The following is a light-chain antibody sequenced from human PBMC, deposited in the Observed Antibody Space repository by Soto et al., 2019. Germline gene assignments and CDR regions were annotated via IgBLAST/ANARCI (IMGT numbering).Light chain of an antibody. CDR3: QQYNDWPLP. J-gene: IGKJ4*01. CDR2: KAS. Sequence: DIQMTQSPSTLSASVGDTVTITCRASQSISRGLAWYQQKPGKAPKLLIYKASSLESGVPSRFNGSGSETEFPLTISSLQSEDFAVYYCQQYNDWPLPFRGGTKVEI. V-gene: IGKV1-5*03. CDR1: QSISRG.